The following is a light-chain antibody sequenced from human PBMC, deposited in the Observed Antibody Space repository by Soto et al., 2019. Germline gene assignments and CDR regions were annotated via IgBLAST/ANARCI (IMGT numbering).Light chain of an antibody. J-gene: IGKJ1*01. CDR1: QSISSW. V-gene: IGKV1-5*01. CDR3: QQYNAYPWT. Sequence: DIQMTQSPSTLSASVGDRVTITCRASQSISSWLAWYQQKPGKAPKLLMYDVSSLDSGVPSRFSGSGSGTEFTLTISRLQPDDFGTYYCQQYNAYPWTFGQGTKVEIK. CDR2: DVS.